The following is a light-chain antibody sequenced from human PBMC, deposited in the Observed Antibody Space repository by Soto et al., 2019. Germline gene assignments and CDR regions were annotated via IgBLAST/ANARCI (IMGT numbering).Light chain of an antibody. J-gene: IGKJ5*01. CDR2: GAF. V-gene: IGKV3D-11*02. Sequence: ILLTQSPATLSLSTGERATLSCRASPSVTNYLAWYQQKPGQAPRLIIYGAFNRANGIPARFSGSGSGTDFTLTISSLEPEDFAVYYCQQRNIWHPVTFGQGTRLEIK. CDR1: PSVTNY. CDR3: QQRNIWHPVT.